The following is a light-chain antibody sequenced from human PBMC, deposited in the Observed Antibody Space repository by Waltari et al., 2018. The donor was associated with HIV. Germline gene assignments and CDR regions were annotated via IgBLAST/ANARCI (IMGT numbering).Light chain of an antibody. CDR3: NSFAGSRV. Sequence: QSALTQPPSASGSPGQSVTISCTGTSSDVGAYNYVSWYQQHPGKAPKLLIWEVNKRPSGVPDRFSGSKSGNTASLTVSGLQAEDEADYYCNSFAGSRVFGGGTKLTVL. J-gene: IGLJ3*02. CDR1: SSDVGAYNY. CDR2: EVN. V-gene: IGLV2-8*01.